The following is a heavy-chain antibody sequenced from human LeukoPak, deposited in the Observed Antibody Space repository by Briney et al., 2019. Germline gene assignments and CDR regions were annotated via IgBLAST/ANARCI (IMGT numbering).Heavy chain of an antibody. CDR2: LNLRRGTT. Sequence: ASVKVSCKSSGYTFTTQYIHWVRQAPGQGLEWLGELNLRRGTTSNGQNFQGRVTMTRDTSTSTVSMELSSLRSDDTAMYYCAREAEADEGEPAIKGLDPWGQGTLVTVSS. J-gene: IGHJ5*02. CDR3: AREAEADEGEPAIKGLDP. D-gene: IGHD2-21*02. CDR1: GYTFTTQY. V-gene: IGHV1-46*01.